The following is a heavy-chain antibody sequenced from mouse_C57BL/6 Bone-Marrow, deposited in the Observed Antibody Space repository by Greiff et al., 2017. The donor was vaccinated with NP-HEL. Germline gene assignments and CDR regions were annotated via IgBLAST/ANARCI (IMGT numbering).Heavy chain of an antibody. V-gene: IGHV5-6*01. CDR3: ARQGYYDYDVDAMDY. CDR2: ISSGGSYT. CDR1: GFTFSSYG. J-gene: IGHJ4*01. D-gene: IGHD2-4*01. Sequence: EVQVVESGGDLVKPGGSLKLSCAASGFTFSSYGMSWVRQTPDKRLEWVATISSGGSYTYYPDSVKGRFTISRDNAKNTLYLQMSSLKSEDTAMYYCARQGYYDYDVDAMDYWGQGTSVTVSS.